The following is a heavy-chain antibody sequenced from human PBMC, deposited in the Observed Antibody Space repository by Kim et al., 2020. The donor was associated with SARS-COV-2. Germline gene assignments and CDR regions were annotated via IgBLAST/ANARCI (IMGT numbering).Heavy chain of an antibody. CDR3: AKGRGSGTGVGIIDF. CDR1: GFTFRLYA. V-gene: IGHV3-23*01. J-gene: IGHJ4*02. CDR2: ISGDTS. Sequence: GGSLRLSCAASGFTFRLYAMNWVRQAPGKGLEWVSTISGDTSYYAPFVKGRFTISRDNSKNRLYLQLNSLTADDTAVYFCAKGRGSGTGVGIIDFWGQGTLVTVSS. D-gene: IGHD3-10*01.